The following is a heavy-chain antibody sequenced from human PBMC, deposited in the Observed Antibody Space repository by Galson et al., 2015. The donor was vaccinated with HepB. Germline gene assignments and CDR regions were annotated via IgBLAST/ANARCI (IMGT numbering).Heavy chain of an antibody. Sequence: SVKVSCKASGYMFTRNYIHWVRQAPGQGLEWMGIINPSGGSTNYAQKFQGRVTMTRDTSTSTVYMDLSSLTHEDTAVYYCARARVHYGDYHWGQGTLVTVSS. V-gene: IGHV1-46*03. J-gene: IGHJ5*02. D-gene: IGHD4-17*01. CDR3: ARARVHYGDYH. CDR2: INPSGGST. CDR1: GYMFTRNY.